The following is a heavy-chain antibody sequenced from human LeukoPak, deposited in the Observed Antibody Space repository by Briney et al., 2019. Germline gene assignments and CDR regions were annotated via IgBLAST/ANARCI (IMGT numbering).Heavy chain of an antibody. CDR1: GFTFRDYN. CDR2: MSPDGNKK. D-gene: IGHD3-9*01. J-gene: IGHJ4*02. Sequence: GGSLRLSCAASGFTFRDYNMHWVRQAPGKGLDWVALMSPDGNKKYYADSVKGRFTISRDNSKNTLYLQMDSLTVEDTGLYYCVRAIKIMVFRAFDYWGQGTPVTVSS. CDR3: VRAIKIMVFRAFDY. V-gene: IGHV3-30-3*01.